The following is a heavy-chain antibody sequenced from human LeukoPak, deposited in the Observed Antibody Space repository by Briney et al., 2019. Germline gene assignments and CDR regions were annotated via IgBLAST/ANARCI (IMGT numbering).Heavy chain of an antibody. D-gene: IGHD1-1*01. CDR1: GGTFSSYA. CDR3: ASPPTANDAFDI. V-gene: IGHV1-69*04. CDR2: IIPILGIA. J-gene: IGHJ3*02. Sequence: ASVKVSCKASGGTFSSYAISWVRQAPGQGLEWMGRIIPILGIANYAQKFQGRVTITADKSTSTAYMELSSLRSEDTAVYYCASPPTANDAFDIWGQGTMVTVSS.